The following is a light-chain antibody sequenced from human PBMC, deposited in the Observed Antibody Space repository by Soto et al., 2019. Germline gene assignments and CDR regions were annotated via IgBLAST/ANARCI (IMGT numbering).Light chain of an antibody. Sequence: DIQMTQSPSTLSASVGDRVTITCRASQRISSWLAWYQQKPGKAPKLLIYDVSSLQSGVPSRFSGSGSGTEFTLTISSLQPDDFATYYCQQYNSFWTFGQGTKVDIK. CDR1: QRISSW. J-gene: IGKJ1*01. V-gene: IGKV1-5*01. CDR2: DVS. CDR3: QQYNSFWT.